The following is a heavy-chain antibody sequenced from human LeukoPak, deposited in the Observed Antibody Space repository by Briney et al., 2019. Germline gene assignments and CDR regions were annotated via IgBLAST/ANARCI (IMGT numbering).Heavy chain of an antibody. V-gene: IGHV4-34*01. CDR2: INHSGST. J-gene: IGHJ5*02. Sequence: SETLSLTCAVYGGSFSGYYWSWIRQPPGKGQEWIGEINHSGSTNYNPSLKSRVTISVDTSKNQFSLKLSSVTAADTAVYYRARGARPYYDFWSGYPGNWFDPWGQGTLVTVSS. CDR3: ARGARPYYDFWSGYPGNWFDP. D-gene: IGHD3-3*01. CDR1: GGSFSGYY.